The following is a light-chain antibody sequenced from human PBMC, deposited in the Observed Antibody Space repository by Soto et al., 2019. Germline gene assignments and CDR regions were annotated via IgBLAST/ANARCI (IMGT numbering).Light chain of an antibody. CDR1: QSITSY. V-gene: IGKV1-39*01. J-gene: IGKJ1*01. CDR2: TAS. Sequence: DHQMTQSPSSLSASVGDRVTITCRASQSITSYLNWYQQKPGKAPNLLIYTASSLESGVPSRFSGSGSGTDFTLTISSLQPEDFAPYYCQQSYTTPLTLGQGTKVEI. CDR3: QQSYTTPLT.